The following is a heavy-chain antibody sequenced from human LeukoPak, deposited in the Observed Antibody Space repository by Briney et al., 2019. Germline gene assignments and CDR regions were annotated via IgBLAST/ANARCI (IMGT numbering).Heavy chain of an antibody. V-gene: IGHV4-59*01. D-gene: IGHD1-14*01. Sequence: PSETLSLTCTVSGGSISSYYWSWIRQPPGKGLEWIGYIYYSGSTNYNPSLKSRVTMSGDTPKNQFSLKLISVTAADTAVYYCVRVGGSPLGALDIWGQGTMVTVSS. J-gene: IGHJ3*02. CDR1: GGSISSYY. CDR2: IYYSGST. CDR3: VRVGGSPLGALDI.